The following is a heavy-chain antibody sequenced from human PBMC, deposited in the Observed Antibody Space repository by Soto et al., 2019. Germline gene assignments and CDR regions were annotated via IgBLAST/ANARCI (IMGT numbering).Heavy chain of an antibody. Sequence: GQSLRPAWTDYGFSVNTYVMDWVRQAPGKGLEWVARILYDGSKEYYADPVKDRFTISRDNSKNTLYLQMDRLRVEDTAVYFCAKGLALMADHWGQGTPVTVPS. J-gene: IGHJ4*02. V-gene: IGHV3-30*18. CDR3: AKGLALMADH. CDR1: GFSVNTYV. CDR2: ILYDGSKE. D-gene: IGHD2-21*01.